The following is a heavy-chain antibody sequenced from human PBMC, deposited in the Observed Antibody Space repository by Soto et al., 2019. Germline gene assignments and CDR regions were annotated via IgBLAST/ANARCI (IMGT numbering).Heavy chain of an antibody. CDR2: IYYSGST. V-gene: IGHV4-39*01. D-gene: IGHD2-15*01. J-gene: IGHJ4*02. CDR1: SGSISSSSYY. CDR3: ARRRQLVAALDY. Sequence: QLQLQESGPGLVKPSETLSLTCTVSSGSISSSSYYWDWIRQPPGKGLEWIGSIYYSGSTNYNPSRKSRVTISVDTSQNQSSLKVSSLTAADTAVYYCARRRQLVAALDYWGQGTLVTVSS.